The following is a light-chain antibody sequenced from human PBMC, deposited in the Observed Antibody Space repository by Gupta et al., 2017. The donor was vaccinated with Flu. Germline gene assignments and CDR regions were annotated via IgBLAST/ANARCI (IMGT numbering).Light chain of an antibody. Sequence: SSLSASLEDRVTISCRASQGISNSLVWYQHKPGKGPKLLIYAASTLQSGVSSRFSGSGSGTEFTLTISSLQPEDVATYYCQKYNTAPPFTFGPGTKAEI. CDR3: QKYNTAPPFT. J-gene: IGKJ3*01. CDR2: AAS. CDR1: QGISNS. V-gene: IGKV1-27*01.